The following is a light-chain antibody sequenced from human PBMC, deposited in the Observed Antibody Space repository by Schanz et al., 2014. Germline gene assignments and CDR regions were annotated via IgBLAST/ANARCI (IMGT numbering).Light chain of an antibody. J-gene: IGLJ2*01. Sequence: QSVLTQPSSASGTPGQRVTISCSGSSSNIGSNTVTWYQQLPGTAPKVLIYSNDQRPSGVPDRFSGSKSGTSASLAISGLQSEDEADYYCSSYAGSNPVVFGGGTKLTVL. CDR2: SND. CDR1: SSNIGSNT. V-gene: IGLV1-44*01. CDR3: SSYAGSNPVV.